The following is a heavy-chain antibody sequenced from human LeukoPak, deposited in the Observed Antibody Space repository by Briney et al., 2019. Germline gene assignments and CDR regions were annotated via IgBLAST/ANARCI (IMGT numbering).Heavy chain of an antibody. D-gene: IGHD6-13*01. CDR1: GFTFSSYA. V-gene: IGHV3-23*01. CDR3: AKVETAAAATLRGFDY. J-gene: IGHJ4*02. CDR2: IGGSGGST. Sequence: GGSLRLSCAASGFTFSSYAMSWVRQAPGKGLEWVSSIGGSGGSTYYADSLKGRFTISRDNSKNTLYLQMNSLRAEDTAVYYCAKVETAAAATLRGFDYWGQGTLVTVSS.